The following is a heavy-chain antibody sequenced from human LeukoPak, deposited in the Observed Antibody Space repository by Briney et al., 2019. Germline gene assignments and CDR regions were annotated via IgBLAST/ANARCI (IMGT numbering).Heavy chain of an antibody. Sequence: ASVKVSCKASGYSFTNYGISWVRQAPGQGLEWMGWISAYNGNTNYAQKFQGRVTMTRDMSTSTVYMELSSLRSEDTAVYYCARDTRDSSGWYHIDYWGQGTLVTVSS. CDR1: GYSFTNYG. CDR2: ISAYNGNT. J-gene: IGHJ4*02. CDR3: ARDTRDSSGWYHIDY. D-gene: IGHD6-19*01. V-gene: IGHV1-18*01.